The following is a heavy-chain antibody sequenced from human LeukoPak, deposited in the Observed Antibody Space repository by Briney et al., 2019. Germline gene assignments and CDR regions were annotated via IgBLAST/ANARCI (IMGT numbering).Heavy chain of an antibody. CDR2: ISENGDRT. J-gene: IGHJ4*02. CDR3: VKDLSGWYSFGY. D-gene: IGHD6-19*01. CDR1: GFAFGVFV. Sequence: GGSLRLSCSASGFAFGVFVIHWVRQAPGKGLEYVSSISENGDRTNHADSVKGRFTISRDNSKNTLYLQMTSLRVEDTAVYYCVKDLSGWYSFGYWGQGTLVTVSS. V-gene: IGHV3-64D*08.